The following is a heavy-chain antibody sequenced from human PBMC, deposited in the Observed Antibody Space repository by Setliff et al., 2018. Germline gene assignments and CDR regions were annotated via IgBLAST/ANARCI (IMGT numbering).Heavy chain of an antibody. J-gene: IGHJ4*02. CDR1: GFAFGTYG. V-gene: IGHV3-30*02. CDR2: IRYDGSYK. Sequence: PGGSLRLSCAASGFAFGTYGMHWVRQAPGKGLEWLTFIRYDGSYKYYADSVKGRFTISRDNSKNTLSLQMNGLRAEDTAVYYCAKVQESIVGALEYWGQGALVTVSS. D-gene: IGHD1-26*01. CDR3: AKVQESIVGALEY.